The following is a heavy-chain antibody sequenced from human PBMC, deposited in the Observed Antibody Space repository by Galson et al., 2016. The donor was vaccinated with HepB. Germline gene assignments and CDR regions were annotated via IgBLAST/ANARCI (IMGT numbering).Heavy chain of an antibody. CDR3: ARWDGSLAGTCSGDGMDV. CDR1: GGSISSGGYS. J-gene: IGHJ6*02. V-gene: IGHV4-30-2*02. Sequence: TLSLTCAVSGGSISSGGYSWRWIRQPPGKGLEWIGYIYHSGSTYYNPYLKSRVTTSVDMSKTQFSLNLSSMTAADTAVYFGARWDGSLAGTCSGDGMDVWGQGTTVTVSS. CDR2: IYHSGST. D-gene: IGHD6-19*01.